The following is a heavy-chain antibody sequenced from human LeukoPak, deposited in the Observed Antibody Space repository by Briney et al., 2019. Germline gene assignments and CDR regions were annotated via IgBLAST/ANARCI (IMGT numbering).Heavy chain of an antibody. D-gene: IGHD5-24*01. CDR2: IIPIFGTA. J-gene: IGHJ4*02. CDR1: GYTFTSYG. Sequence: SVKVSCKASGYTFTSYGISWVRQAPGQGLEWMGGIIPIFGTANYAQKFQGRVTITADESTSTAYMELSSLRSEDTAVYYCAREHGYNWNYFDYWGQGTLVTVSS. V-gene: IGHV1-69*01. CDR3: AREHGYNWNYFDY.